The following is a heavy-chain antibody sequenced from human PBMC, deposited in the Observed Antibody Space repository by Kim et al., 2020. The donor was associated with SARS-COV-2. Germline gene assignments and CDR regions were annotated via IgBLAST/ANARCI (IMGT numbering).Heavy chain of an antibody. CDR3: ARLYYYDSSGYDY. Sequence: YAQKLQGRVTMTTDTSTSTAYMELRSLRSDDTAVYYCARLYYYDSSGYDYWGQGTLVTVSS. V-gene: IGHV1-18*01. J-gene: IGHJ4*02. D-gene: IGHD3-22*01.